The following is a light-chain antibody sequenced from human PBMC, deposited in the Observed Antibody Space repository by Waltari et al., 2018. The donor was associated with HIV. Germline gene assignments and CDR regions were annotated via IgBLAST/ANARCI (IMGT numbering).Light chain of an antibody. CDR2: KAS. Sequence: DIQMTQSPSSLSASVGDRVIITCRASQSINDWLAWYQQKSGKAPKFLIYKASNLESGVPSRFSASGSGTEFTLTISSLQPDDFATYYCQQYHSYLWTFGQGTKV. V-gene: IGKV1-5*03. J-gene: IGKJ1*01. CDR3: QQYHSYLWT. CDR1: QSINDW.